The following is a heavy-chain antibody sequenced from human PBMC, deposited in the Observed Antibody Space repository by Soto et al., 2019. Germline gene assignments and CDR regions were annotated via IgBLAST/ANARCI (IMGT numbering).Heavy chain of an antibody. CDR1: GGHFDRFA. CDR3: ARGEDDYGDFGSMDV. CDR2: ISPFLSAT. J-gene: IGHJ6*02. Sequence: QVQLVQSGAEVKKPGSSVKVSCRASGGHFDRFALSWLRQAHGQGLEWMGGISPFLSATTYAHKFQGRVTITADESANTLYLELRSLTSDDTAVYYWARGEDDYGDFGSMDVWGQGTSVTVSS. V-gene: IGHV1-69*01. D-gene: IGHD4-17*01.